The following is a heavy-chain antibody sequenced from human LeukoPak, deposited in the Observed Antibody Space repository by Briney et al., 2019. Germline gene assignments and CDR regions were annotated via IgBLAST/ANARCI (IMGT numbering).Heavy chain of an antibody. J-gene: IGHJ4*02. CDR2: VTGSATST. Sequence: GGSLRLSCAASGFTFQYFAMNWVRQAPGKGLEWVATVTGSATSTYYADSVKGRFTISRDNSNSTLYLQMVSLRAEDTAVYYCAKSHRVITIFGYFDYWGQGTLVTVSS. CDR1: GFTFQYFA. V-gene: IGHV3-23*01. D-gene: IGHD3-3*01. CDR3: AKSHRVITIFGYFDY.